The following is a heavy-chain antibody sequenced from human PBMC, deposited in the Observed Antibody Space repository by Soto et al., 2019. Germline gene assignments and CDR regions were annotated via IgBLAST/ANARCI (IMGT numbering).Heavy chain of an antibody. D-gene: IGHD3-3*01. V-gene: IGHV4-34*01. CDR1: GGSFSGYY. CDR2: INHSGST. CDR3: ARVGITIFGVVIERGWFDP. J-gene: IGHJ5*02. Sequence: PSETLSLTCAVYGGSFSGYYWSWIRQPPGKWLEWIGEINHSGSTNYNPSLKSRVTISVDTSKNQFSLRLSSVTAADTAVYYCARVGITIFGVVIERGWFDPWGQGXLVTVSS.